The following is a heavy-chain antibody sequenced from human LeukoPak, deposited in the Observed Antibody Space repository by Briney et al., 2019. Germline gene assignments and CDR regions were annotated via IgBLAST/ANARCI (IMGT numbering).Heavy chain of an antibody. J-gene: IGHJ5*02. CDR2: IYGDGST. CDR3: ARGSPVASGRYSIYSS. D-gene: IGHD3-10*01. CDR1: GFTFSRYW. V-gene: IGHV3-53*01. Sequence: GGSLRLSCAASGFTFSRYWMHWVRQAPGKGLEWVAVIYGDGSTYYADSVKGRFTISSDNLKNTLSLQMDSLRAADTAMYYCARGSPVASGRYSIYSSWGQGTLVTVSP.